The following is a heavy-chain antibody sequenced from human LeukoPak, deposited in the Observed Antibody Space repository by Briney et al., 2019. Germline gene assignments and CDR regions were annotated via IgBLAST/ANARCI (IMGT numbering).Heavy chain of an antibody. Sequence: TSETLSLTCAVYGGSFSGYYWSWIRQPPGKGLEWIGEINHSGSTNYNPSLKSRVTISVDTSKNQFSLKLSSVTAADTAVCYCASSTTMTTDYWGQGTLVTVSS. J-gene: IGHJ4*02. CDR3: ASSTTMTTDY. CDR1: GGSFSGYY. V-gene: IGHV4-34*01. CDR2: INHSGST. D-gene: IGHD4-17*01.